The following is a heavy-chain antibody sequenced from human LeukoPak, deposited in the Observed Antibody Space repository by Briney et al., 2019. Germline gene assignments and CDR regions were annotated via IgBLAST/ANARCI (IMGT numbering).Heavy chain of an antibody. CDR3: ARDLGYCSSTSCYSD. Sequence: PSETLSLTCSVSGGPISRFFWSWIRQPPGKALEWIGYIYYTGKTYYNPSLEGRVTILVDTSRNHFSVKLSSVTAADTAVYYCARDLGYCSSTSCYSDWGQGTLVTVSS. CDR2: IYYTGKT. D-gene: IGHD2-2*01. J-gene: IGHJ4*02. CDR1: GGPISRFF. V-gene: IGHV4-59*01.